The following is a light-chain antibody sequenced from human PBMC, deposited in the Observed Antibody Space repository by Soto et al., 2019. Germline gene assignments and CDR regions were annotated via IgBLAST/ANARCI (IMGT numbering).Light chain of an antibody. CDR3: AAWDDSLNAYV. CDR2: SND. CDR1: SSNVRGNS. V-gene: IGLV1-44*01. Sequence: QSVLTQPPSASGTPGQRVTISCSGSSSNVRGNSVNWYNQVPGTAPKLLIYSNDRRPSRVPDRFSGSKSGTSASLAISGLQSEDEADYYCAAWDDSLNAYVFGTGTKLTGL. J-gene: IGLJ1*01.